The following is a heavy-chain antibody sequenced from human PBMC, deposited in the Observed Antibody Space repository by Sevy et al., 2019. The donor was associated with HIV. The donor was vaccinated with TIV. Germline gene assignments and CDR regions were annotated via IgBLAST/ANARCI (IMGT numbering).Heavy chain of an antibody. Sequence: GGSLRLSCAASGFTFSSFGMHWVRQAPGKGLEWLAVIWFVGSNTYYSDSVKGRFNSSRDIAKNTLHLQMNSLRAEDTAVYYCARDLEFYDYGDYGPAFMPDFWGHGTLVTVSS. CDR1: GFTFSSFG. D-gene: IGHD4-17*01. CDR2: IWFVGSNT. CDR3: ARDLEFYDYGDYGPAFMPDF. V-gene: IGHV3-33*01. J-gene: IGHJ4*01.